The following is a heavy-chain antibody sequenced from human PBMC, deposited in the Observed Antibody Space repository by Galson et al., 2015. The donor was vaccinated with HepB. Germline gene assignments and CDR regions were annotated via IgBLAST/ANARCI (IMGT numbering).Heavy chain of an antibody. J-gene: IGHJ4*02. CDR2: TYYRSKWYN. Sequence: CAIFGDSVSSNSAAWNWIRQSPSRGLEWLGRTYYRSKWYNDYAVSVKSRITINPDTSKNQFSLQLNSVTPEDTAVYYCARGPIAVAGTGFHFDYWGQGTLVTVSS. D-gene: IGHD6-19*01. CDR3: ARGPIAVAGTGFHFDY. V-gene: IGHV6-1*01. CDR1: GDSVSSNSAA.